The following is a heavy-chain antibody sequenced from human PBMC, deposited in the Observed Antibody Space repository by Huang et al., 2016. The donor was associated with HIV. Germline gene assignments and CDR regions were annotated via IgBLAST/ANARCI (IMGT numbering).Heavy chain of an antibody. Sequence: QVQLVQSGAEVKNPGASVRVSCKASGYTFTDSNLHWVRQATGQGLEWMGWIKPKTGGTIYAQRFQGRITMTRDTTISTVHMDLRRIQSDDTAVYFCARDWSFGSSTSPADWGQGTLVTVSS. V-gene: IGHV1-2*02. CDR1: GYTFTDSN. J-gene: IGHJ4*02. CDR2: IKPKTGGT. D-gene: IGHD6-6*01. CDR3: ARDWSFGSSTSPAD.